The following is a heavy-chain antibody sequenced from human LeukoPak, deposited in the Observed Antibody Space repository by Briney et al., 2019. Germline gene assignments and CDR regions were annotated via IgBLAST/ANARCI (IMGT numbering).Heavy chain of an antibody. Sequence: SETLSLTCTVSGGSISSYYWSWIRQPPGKGLEWIGYIYYSGSTNYNPSLKSRVTISVEKSKYQFSLKLSSVTAADTAVYFCARDRAAARRYYGMDVWGQGTTVTVSS. J-gene: IGHJ6*02. V-gene: IGHV4-59*01. CDR1: GGSISSYY. CDR3: ARDRAAARRYYGMDV. D-gene: IGHD6-6*01. CDR2: IYYSGST.